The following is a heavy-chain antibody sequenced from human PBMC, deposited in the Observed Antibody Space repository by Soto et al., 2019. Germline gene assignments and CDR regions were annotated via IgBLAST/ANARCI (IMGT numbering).Heavy chain of an antibody. Sequence: SETLSLTCTVSGGSISSYYWSWIRQPPGKGLEWIGYIYYSGSTKYNPSLKSRVTISVDTSKNQFSLKLSSVTAADTAVYYCGRVGYYGSGSSRWGQGTLVTSPQ. V-gene: IGHV4-59*12. CDR2: IYYSGST. CDR1: GGSISSYY. D-gene: IGHD3-10*01. J-gene: IGHJ4*02. CDR3: GRVGYYGSGSSR.